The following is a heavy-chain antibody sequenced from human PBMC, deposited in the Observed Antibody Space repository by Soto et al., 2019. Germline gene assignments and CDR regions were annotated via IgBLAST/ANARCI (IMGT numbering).Heavy chain of an antibody. Sequence: SSVKVSCKASGDTFSGYFFLWVRQAPGQGLEWVGSVNPNSGGTYYAQKYRGRVTMTWSASISTAYMDLWNLRSDDTAVYYCAQGNSRITFSWG. J-gene: IGHJ5*01. V-gene: IGHV1-2*02. D-gene: IGHD1-7*01. CDR1: GDTFSGYF. CDR3: AQGNSRITFS. CDR2: VNPNSGGT.